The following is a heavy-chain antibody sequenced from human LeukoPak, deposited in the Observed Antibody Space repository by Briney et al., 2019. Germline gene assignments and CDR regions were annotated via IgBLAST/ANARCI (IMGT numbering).Heavy chain of an antibody. CDR3: ARDGAAAGRGYYYYMDV. D-gene: IGHD6-13*01. Sequence: SETLSLTCTVSGGSISSGSYYWSWIRQPAGKGLEWIGRIYASGSTNSNPSLKSRVTISVDTSKNQFSLKLSSVTAADTAVYYCARDGAAAGRGYYYYMDVWGKGTTVTVSS. CDR1: GGSISSGSYY. CDR2: IYASGST. J-gene: IGHJ6*03. V-gene: IGHV4-61*02.